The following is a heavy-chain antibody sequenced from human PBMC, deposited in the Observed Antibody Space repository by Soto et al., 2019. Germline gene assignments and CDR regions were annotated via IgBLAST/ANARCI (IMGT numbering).Heavy chain of an antibody. CDR2: IYSSGAT. CDR1: GGSISNSDYY. J-gene: IGHJ4*02. V-gene: IGHV4-30-4*01. Sequence: PSETLSLTCTVSGGSISNSDYYWTWIRQPPGKGLEWIGYIYSSGATSYNPSLESRVTISRDTSKNQFSLRLSSVTAADTAVYYCARDRGSDYDSTSCYYYYWGQGTLVTLYS. CDR3: ARDRGSDYDSTSCYYYY. D-gene: IGHD3-22*01.